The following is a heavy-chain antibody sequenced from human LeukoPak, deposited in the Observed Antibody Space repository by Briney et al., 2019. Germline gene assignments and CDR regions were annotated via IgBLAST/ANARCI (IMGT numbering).Heavy chain of an antibody. CDR2: IKQDGSEK. Sequence: GGSLRLSCAASGFTFSWYWMSWVRQPPGKGLEWVANIKQDGSEKYYVDSVKGRFTISRDNAKTSLYLQMNSLRDEDTAVYYCARDQGPDGYYFDSWGQGTLVTVSS. CDR3: ARDQGPDGYYFDS. D-gene: IGHD1-14*01. J-gene: IGHJ4*02. V-gene: IGHV3-7*01. CDR1: GFTFSWYW.